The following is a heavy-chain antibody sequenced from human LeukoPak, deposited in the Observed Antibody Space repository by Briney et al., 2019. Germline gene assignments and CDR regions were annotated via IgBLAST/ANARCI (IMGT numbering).Heavy chain of an antibody. D-gene: IGHD1-26*01. V-gene: IGHV3-72*01. J-gene: IGHJ4*02. CDR1: GFTLNDYF. Sequence: GGSLRLSCAASGFTLNDYFMDWVRQAPGKGLEWVGRIRNKANSYTTDYAASVKGRFTISRDDSKNSVYLQMNSLETEDTAVYHCAKDLSGTYYVGYWGQGTLVTVSS. CDR3: AKDLSGTYYVGY. CDR2: IRNKANSYTT.